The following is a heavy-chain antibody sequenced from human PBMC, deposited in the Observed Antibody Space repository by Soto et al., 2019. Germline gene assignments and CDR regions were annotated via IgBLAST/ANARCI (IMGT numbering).Heavy chain of an antibody. CDR3: ARDRDIVVVPAARDWFDP. CDR1: GYTFTSYY. J-gene: IGHJ5*02. V-gene: IGHV1-46*03. CDR2: INPSGRST. Sequence: QVQLVQSGAEVKKPGASVKVSCKASGYTFTSYYMHWVRQAPGQGLEWMGIINPSGRSTSYAQKFQGRVTMTRDTSTSTVYMELSSLRSEDTAVYYCARDRDIVVVPAARDWFDPWGQGTLVTVSS. D-gene: IGHD2-2*01.